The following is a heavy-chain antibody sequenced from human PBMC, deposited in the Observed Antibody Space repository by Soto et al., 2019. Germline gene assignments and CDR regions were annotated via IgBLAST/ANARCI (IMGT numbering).Heavy chain of an antibody. CDR3: ARDATDDYTNRFDP. V-gene: IGHV3-74*01. J-gene: IGHJ5*02. CDR2: INSDGSST. CDR1: GFTFSRNW. D-gene: IGHD4-4*01. Sequence: GGSLRLSCAASGFTFSRNWMHWVRQAPGKGLVWVSRINSDGSSTNYADSVKGRFTISRDNAKNTLYLQMNSLRVEDTAVYYCARDATDDYTNRFDPWGQGTLVTVSS.